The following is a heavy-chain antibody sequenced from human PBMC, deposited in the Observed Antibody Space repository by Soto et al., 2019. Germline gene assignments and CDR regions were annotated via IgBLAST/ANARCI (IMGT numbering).Heavy chain of an antibody. CDR1: GFTFADYT. CDR3: TRDGRYSGYPPPAF. J-gene: IGHJ4*02. CDR2: IRNKAYGGTT. V-gene: IGHV3-49*03. Sequence: EVQLVESGGGLVQQGRSLRLSCTTSGFTFADYTLSWFRQAPGKGLEWLGFIRNKAYGGTTEYAATVKGRVSISTDDPKSIAHLQMNSLKTEDTAVYYCTRDGRYSGYPPPAFWGQGTLVIVSS. D-gene: IGHD5-12*01.